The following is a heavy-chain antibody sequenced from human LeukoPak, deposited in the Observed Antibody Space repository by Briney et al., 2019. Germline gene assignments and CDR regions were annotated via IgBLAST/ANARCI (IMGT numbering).Heavy chain of an antibody. CDR3: ARGLQERDIIRGFDF. CDR2: VYSTGTP. V-gene: IGHV4-61*02. J-gene: IGHJ4*01. CDR1: GDSISRRSSH. Sequence: SETLSLTCSVSGDSISRRSSHWTWIRQPAGRGLEWIGRVYSTGTPNYNPSLKSRVTMSVDTSKNQFSLTLNSVTAADTALYFCARGLQERDIIRGFDFWGPGILVTVSS. D-gene: IGHD3-10*01.